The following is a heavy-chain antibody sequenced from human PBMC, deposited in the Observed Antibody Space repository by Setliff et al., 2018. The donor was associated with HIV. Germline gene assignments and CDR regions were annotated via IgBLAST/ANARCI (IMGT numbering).Heavy chain of an antibody. CDR3: ATLDYYGSQTYNLALHY. CDR2: VDPKNGKT. CDR1: GYTFTDYY. V-gene: IGHV1-69-2*01. J-gene: IGHJ4*02. Sequence: ASVKVSCKASGYTFTDYYMHWVQQAPGKGLEWMGRVDPKNGKTLYAENLRGRITITADTSTDTAYMELNSLRSEDTAMYYCATLDYYGSQTYNLALHYWGQGTLVTVS. D-gene: IGHD3-10*01.